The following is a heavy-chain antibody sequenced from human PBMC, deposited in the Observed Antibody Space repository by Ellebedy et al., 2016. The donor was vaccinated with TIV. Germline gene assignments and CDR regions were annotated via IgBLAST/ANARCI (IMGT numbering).Heavy chain of an antibody. D-gene: IGHD6-19*01. Sequence: PGGSLRLSCAASGFTFDNYWMSWVRQAPGKGLEWVATIKQDGSERFYVDAVKGRFSISRDNAQNSLYLQMNSLRAEDTAVYYCARDHRVAGYGDFDYWGQGNLVTVSS. CDR1: GFTFDNYW. CDR2: IKQDGSER. J-gene: IGHJ4*02. CDR3: ARDHRVAGYGDFDY. V-gene: IGHV3-7*01.